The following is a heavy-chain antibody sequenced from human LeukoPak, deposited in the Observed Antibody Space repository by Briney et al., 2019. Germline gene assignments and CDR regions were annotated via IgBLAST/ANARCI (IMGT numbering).Heavy chain of an antibody. Sequence: SETLSLTCTVSGASISSSSYYWGWIRQPPGKGLEWIGSIYYSGSTYYNPSLKSRVTISVDTSKNQFSLTLSSVTAADTAVFYCARHTFYYYDSSGYYERPFDFWGQGTLVTVSS. V-gene: IGHV4-39*01. CDR3: ARHTFYYYDSSGYYERPFDF. CDR1: GASISSSSYY. D-gene: IGHD3-22*01. CDR2: IYYSGST. J-gene: IGHJ4*02.